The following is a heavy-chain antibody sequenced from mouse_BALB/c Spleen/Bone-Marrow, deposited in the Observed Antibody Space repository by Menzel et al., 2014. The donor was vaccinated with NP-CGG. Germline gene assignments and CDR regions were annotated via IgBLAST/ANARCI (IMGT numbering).Heavy chain of an antibody. CDR2: ISSGSSTI. D-gene: IGHD4-1*01. CDR1: GFTFSSFG. Sequence: EVMLVESGGGLVQPGGSRKLSCAASGFTFSSFGMHWVRQAPERGLEWVAYISSGSSTIFYADTVKGRSTISRDNPKNXLFLQMTSLRSEDTAMYYCTRGGNWEDFDYWGQGTTLTVSS. V-gene: IGHV5-17*02. J-gene: IGHJ2*01. CDR3: TRGGNWEDFDY.